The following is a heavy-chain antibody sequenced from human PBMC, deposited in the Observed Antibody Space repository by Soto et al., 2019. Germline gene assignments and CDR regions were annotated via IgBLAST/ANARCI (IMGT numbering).Heavy chain of an antibody. J-gene: IGHJ4*02. CDR3: ATSGGGWYLY. D-gene: IGHD6-19*01. CDR1: VYTFSSYD. V-gene: IGHV1-8*01. Sequence: QVQLVQSGAEVKKPGASVKVSCKASVYTFSSYDINWVRQATGQGLEWMGWLNPNSGDTGYAQKFQGRVTLTRHTSINTAYIELSSLTSDDTAVYYCATSGGGWYLYWGQVTLVTVSS. CDR2: LNPNSGDT.